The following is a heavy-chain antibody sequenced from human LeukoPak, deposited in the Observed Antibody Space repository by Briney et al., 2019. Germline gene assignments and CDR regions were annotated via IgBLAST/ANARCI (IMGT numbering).Heavy chain of an antibody. CDR3: ARAGRYFDWLLSSSNWFDP. D-gene: IGHD3-9*01. CDR2: ISAYNGNT. V-gene: IGHV1-18*01. CDR1: GYIFTSYG. J-gene: IGHJ5*02. Sequence: ASVKVSCKASGYIFTSYGISWVRQAPAQGLEWMGWISAYNGNTNYAQKLQGRVTMTTDTSTSTAYMELRSLRSDDTAVYYCARAGRYFDWLLSSSNWFDPWGQGTLVTVSS.